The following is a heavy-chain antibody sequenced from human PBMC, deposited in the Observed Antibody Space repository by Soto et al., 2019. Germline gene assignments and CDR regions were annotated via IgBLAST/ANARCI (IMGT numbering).Heavy chain of an antibody. CDR1: GYSFSIYW. CDR2: IYPGDSDT. J-gene: IGHJ4*02. V-gene: IGHV5-51*01. CDR3: KRACSSSSYFAH. D-gene: IGHD6-6*01. Sequence: GASLKSSCKGSGYSFSIYWIAWVRQMPGKGLEWMGMIYPGDSDTRYSPSFQGQVTISAEKSITTAYLQWSSRSASDTAMYYGKRACSSSSYFAHWGQGTLVTVSS.